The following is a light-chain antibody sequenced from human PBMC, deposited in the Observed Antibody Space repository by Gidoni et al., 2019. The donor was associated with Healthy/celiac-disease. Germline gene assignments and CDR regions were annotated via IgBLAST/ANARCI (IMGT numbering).Light chain of an antibody. J-gene: IGKJ2*01. CDR1: QSVSSSY. CDR3: QQYGSSQYT. Sequence: DIVLTQSPGTLSLSPGERATLSCRASQSVSSSYLAWYQQKPGQAPRLLIYGASSRATGIPDRFSGSGSGTDFTLTISRLEPEDFAVYYCQQYGSSQYTFXXXTKLEIK. V-gene: IGKV3-20*01. CDR2: GAS.